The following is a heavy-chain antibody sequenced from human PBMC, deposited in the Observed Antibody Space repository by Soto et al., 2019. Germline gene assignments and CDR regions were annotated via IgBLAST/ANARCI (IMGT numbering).Heavy chain of an antibody. Sequence: QVQLVQSGAEVKKPGASVKVSCKASVYTFTRYDLNWVRQATGQGLEWMGWMNPNSGNTGYAQKFQGRVTMTRNTSMSKAYMELSSLGSEDTAVYSCAIKGLHDSSGYASGLFSYWGQGTLVTVSS. D-gene: IGHD3-22*01. V-gene: IGHV1-8*01. CDR1: VYTFTRYD. CDR2: MNPNSGNT. CDR3: AIKGLHDSSGYASGLFSY. J-gene: IGHJ4*02.